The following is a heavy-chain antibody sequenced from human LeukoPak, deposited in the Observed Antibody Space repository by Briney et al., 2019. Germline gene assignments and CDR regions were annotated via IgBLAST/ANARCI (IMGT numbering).Heavy chain of an antibody. CDR3: AKDSPAVGYCTNGVCYTPSYFDY. CDR2: ISGSGGST. CDR1: GFTFSSYA. V-gene: IGHV3-23*01. J-gene: IGHJ4*02. D-gene: IGHD2-8*01. Sequence: GGSLRLSCAASGFTFSSYAMSWVRQAPGKGLEWVSAISGSGGSTYYADSVKDRFTISRDNSKNTLYLQMNSLRAEDTAVYYCAKDSPAVGYCTNGVCYTPSYFDYWGQGTLVTVSS.